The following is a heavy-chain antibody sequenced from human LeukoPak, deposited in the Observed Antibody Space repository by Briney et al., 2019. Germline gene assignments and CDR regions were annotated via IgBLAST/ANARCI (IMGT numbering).Heavy chain of an antibody. V-gene: IGHV3-66*01. J-gene: IGHJ4*02. Sequence: PGGSLRLSCAASGFTVSSNYMSWVRQAPGKGLEWVSVIYSGGSTYYADSVKGRFTISRDNSKNTLYLQMNSLRAEDTAVYYCAREMWDSYGYVDYWGQGTLVTVS. CDR3: AREMWDSYGYVDY. CDR2: IYSGGST. CDR1: GFTVSSNY. D-gene: IGHD5-18*01.